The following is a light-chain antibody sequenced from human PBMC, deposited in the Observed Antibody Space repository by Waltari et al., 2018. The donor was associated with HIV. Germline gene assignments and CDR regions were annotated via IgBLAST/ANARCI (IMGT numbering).Light chain of an antibody. CDR2: WAS. J-gene: IGKJ1*01. V-gene: IGKV4-1*01. Sequence: DIVMTQSPDSLAVPLGERATINCKSSQSVLYSSKNKNCLAWYQQKPGQPPKVLIYWASTRESGVPDRFSGSGSGTDFTLTISSLQSEDFAVYYCQQYNNWPPATFGQGTKVEFK. CDR1: QSVLYSSKNKNC. CDR3: QQYNNWPPAT.